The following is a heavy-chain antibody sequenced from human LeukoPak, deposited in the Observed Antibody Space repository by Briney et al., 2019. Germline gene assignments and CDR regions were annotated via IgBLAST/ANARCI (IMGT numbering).Heavy chain of an antibody. D-gene: IGHD5-18*01. CDR3: AKGMKGVQLWPPFDY. CDR2: ISGSGGST. V-gene: IGHV3-23*01. CDR1: GFTFSSYS. Sequence: QAGGSLRLSCAASGFTFSSYSMNWVRQAPGKGLEWVSAISGSGGSTYYADSVKGRFTISRDNSKNTLYLQMNSLRAEDTAVYYCAKGMKGVQLWPPFDYWGQGTLVTVSS. J-gene: IGHJ4*02.